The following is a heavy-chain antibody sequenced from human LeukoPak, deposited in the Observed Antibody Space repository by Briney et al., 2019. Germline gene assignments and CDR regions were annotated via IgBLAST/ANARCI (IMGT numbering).Heavy chain of an antibody. CDR3: AGDSVDSVAFDY. J-gene: IGHJ4*02. CDR1: GFTFSSYW. CDR2: IKQDGSEK. V-gene: IGHV3-7*01. Sequence: GGSLRLSCAASGFTFSSYWMSWVRQAPGKGLEWVANIKQDGSEKYYVDSVKGRFTISRDNAKNSLYLQMNSLRAEDTAVFYCAGDSVDSVAFDYWGQGTLVTVSS. D-gene: IGHD2-15*01.